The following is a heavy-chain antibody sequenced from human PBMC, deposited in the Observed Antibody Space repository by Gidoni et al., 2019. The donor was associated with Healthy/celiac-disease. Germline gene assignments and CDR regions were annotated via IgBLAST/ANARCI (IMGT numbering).Heavy chain of an antibody. CDR3: AKSKLYSGYSWWDAW. CDR1: GFTFSSYG. J-gene: IGHJ4*02. D-gene: IGHD5-12*01. CDR2: ISYDGSNK. V-gene: IGHV3-30*18. Sequence: QVQLVESGGGVVQPGRSLRLSCAASGFTFSSYGMHWVRQAPGKGLEWVAVISYDGSNKYYADYVKGRFTISRDNSKNTLYLQMNSLRAEDTAVYYCAKSKLYSGYSWWDAWGGQGTLVTVSS.